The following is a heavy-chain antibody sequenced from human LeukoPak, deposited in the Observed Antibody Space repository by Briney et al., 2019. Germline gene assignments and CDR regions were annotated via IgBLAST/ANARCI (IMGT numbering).Heavy chain of an antibody. CDR2: INPSGGST. V-gene: IGHV1-46*01. CDR1: GYTFTSYY. Sequence: GASVKVSCKASGYTFTSYYMHWVRQAPAQGLEWMGIINPSGGSTSYEQKFQGRVTMTRDTSTSTVYMELSSLRSEDTAVYYCARDPNEQISAFDYWGQGTLVTVSS. J-gene: IGHJ4*02. D-gene: IGHD1-1*01. CDR3: ARDPNEQISAFDY.